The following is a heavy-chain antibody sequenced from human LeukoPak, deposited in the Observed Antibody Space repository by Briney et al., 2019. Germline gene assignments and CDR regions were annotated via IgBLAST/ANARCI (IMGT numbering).Heavy chain of an antibody. CDR2: ITYDGGKK. D-gene: IGHD6-19*01. CDR3: ARYSSGWYYVDY. CDR1: QFTFSNYA. Sequence: GGSLRLSCAASQFTFSNYAFHWVRQAPGKGLEWVALITYDGGKKDYADSVKGRFTISRDNAKNSLYLQMNSLRAEDTAVYYCARYSSGWYYVDYWGQGTLVTVSS. V-gene: IGHV3-30*04. J-gene: IGHJ4*02.